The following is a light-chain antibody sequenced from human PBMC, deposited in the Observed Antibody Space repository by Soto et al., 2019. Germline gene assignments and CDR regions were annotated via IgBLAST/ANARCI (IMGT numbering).Light chain of an antibody. CDR1: QSVSSNK. V-gene: IGKV3-20*01. J-gene: IGKJ2*01. CDR3: QQYGRSPGT. Sequence: IVLTQSPGTLSLSPGERVTLSCRASQSVSSNKLAWYQQKPGQAPRLLIYGASSRATGIPDRFSGSGSGTDFTLTISRLEPEDCGVYCCQQYGRSPGTFGQGTKLEIK. CDR2: GAS.